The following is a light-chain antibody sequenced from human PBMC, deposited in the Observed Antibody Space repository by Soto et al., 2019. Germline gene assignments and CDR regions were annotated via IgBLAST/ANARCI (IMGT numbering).Light chain of an antibody. J-gene: IGLJ1*01. CDR2: DVS. CDR3: SSYTSSSTLYV. CDR1: NSDVGGYNY. V-gene: IGLV2-14*01. Sequence: SALTQRSAVSGSPGQSITSSFTGTNSDVGGYNYVSWYQQHPGKAPKLMIYDVSNRPSGVSNRFSGSKSGNTAPLTISGLQAEDVVDYYCSSYTSSSTLYVFGTGTKVTVL.